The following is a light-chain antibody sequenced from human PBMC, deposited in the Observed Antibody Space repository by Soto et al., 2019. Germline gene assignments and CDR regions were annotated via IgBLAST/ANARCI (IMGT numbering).Light chain of an antibody. CDR2: SNN. Sequence: QAVVTQPPSASGTPGQRVTLSCSCGSSNITTNGVSWYQQVPGAAPKILIYSNNQRPHGATHRLSGAKSGTSDSPAIAGLQSEDEATYHCATWDDSLNGLIFGGGTKLTVL. J-gene: IGLJ2*01. CDR1: SSNITTNG. CDR3: ATWDDSLNGLI. V-gene: IGLV1-44*01.